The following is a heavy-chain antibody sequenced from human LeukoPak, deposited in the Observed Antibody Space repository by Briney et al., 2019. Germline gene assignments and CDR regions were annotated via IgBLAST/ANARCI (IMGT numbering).Heavy chain of an antibody. Sequence: PSETLSLTCTVSGGSISSGGYYWSWIRQHPGKGLEWIGYIYYSGSTYYNPSLKSRVTISVDTSKNQFSLKLSSVTAADTAVYYRARGRRIAAAGTYDYWGQGTLVTVSS. J-gene: IGHJ4*02. V-gene: IGHV4-31*03. D-gene: IGHD6-13*01. CDR2: IYYSGST. CDR1: GGSISSGGYY. CDR3: ARGRRIAAAGTYDY.